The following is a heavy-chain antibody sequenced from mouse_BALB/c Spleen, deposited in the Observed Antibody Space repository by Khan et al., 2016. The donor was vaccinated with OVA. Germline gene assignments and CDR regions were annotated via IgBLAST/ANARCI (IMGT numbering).Heavy chain of an antibody. Sequence: QVQLKESGPGLVAPSQSLSITCTVSGFSLTSYGVHWVRQPPGKGLEWRGVIWAGGSTNYNSALMSRLSISKDNPKIQVFLKMTSLQTDDTSMYYCARPEDIWGQGTTLTVSS. D-gene: IGHD1-3*01. CDR2: IWAGGST. CDR1: GFSLTSYG. J-gene: IGHJ2*01. V-gene: IGHV2-9*02. CDR3: ARPEDI.